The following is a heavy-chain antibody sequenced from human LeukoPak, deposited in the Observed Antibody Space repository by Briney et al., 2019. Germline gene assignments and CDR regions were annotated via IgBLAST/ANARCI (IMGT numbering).Heavy chain of an antibody. CDR2: IIPILGIA. CDR3: ARDWVIGHDAFDI. J-gene: IGHJ3*02. V-gene: IGHV1-69*04. CDR1: GGTFSSYA. Sequence: SVKVSCKASGGTFSSYAISWVRQAPGQGLEWMGRIIPILGIANYAQKFQGRVTITADKSTSTAYMELSSLRSEDTAVYYCARDWVIGHDAFDIWGQGTMVTVSS. D-gene: IGHD3-22*01.